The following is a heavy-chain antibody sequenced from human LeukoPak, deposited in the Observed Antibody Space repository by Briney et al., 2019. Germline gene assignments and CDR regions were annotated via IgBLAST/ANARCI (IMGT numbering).Heavy chain of an antibody. D-gene: IGHD6-19*01. CDR1: GFTFSNYW. CDR2: INGDGSST. V-gene: IGHV3-74*01. Sequence: PGGSLRLSCAASGFTFSNYWIHWVRQAPGKGLVWVSRINGDGSSTSYLDSVKGRFSISRDNAKNTLHLRMNSLRAEDTAVYYCARDAQGLRYWGQGTLVTVSS. J-gene: IGHJ4*02. CDR3: ARDAQGLRY.